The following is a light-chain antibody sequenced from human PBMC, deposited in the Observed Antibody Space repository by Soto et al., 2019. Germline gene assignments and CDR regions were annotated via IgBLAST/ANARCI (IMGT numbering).Light chain of an antibody. V-gene: IGKV1-5*03. Sequence: SMSLSTLSLSVVYRVTITCLASQTISILLALYQQKPGKAPKLLIYKASTLKSGVPSRFSGGGSGTEFTLTISSLQPDDFTTYYCQLYNSYSEAFGQGTMVDI. CDR1: QTISIL. CDR2: KAS. CDR3: QLYNSYSEA. J-gene: IGKJ1*01.